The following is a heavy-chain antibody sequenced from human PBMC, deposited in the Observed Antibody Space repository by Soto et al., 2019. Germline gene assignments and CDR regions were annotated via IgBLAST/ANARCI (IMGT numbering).Heavy chain of an antibody. Sequence: EVQLLESGGGLVQPGGSLRLSCAASGFTFSNYAMPWVRQAPGKGLEWVSVITGSGGGTYFVDSVKGRFTISRDNTKNTVDLQMNRLRAEDTAEYFWAKRPVTVAGFNYWAQGTLLTVSS. CDR2: ITGSGGGT. J-gene: IGHJ4*02. CDR1: GFTFSNYA. CDR3: AKRPVTVAGFNY. D-gene: IGHD6-13*01. V-gene: IGHV3-23*01.